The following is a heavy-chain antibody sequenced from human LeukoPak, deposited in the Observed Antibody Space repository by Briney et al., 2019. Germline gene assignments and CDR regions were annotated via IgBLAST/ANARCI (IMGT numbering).Heavy chain of an antibody. CDR3: ARAAVWSSTSWLAFDY. J-gene: IGHJ4*02. Sequence: SQTLSLTCAVSGGSISSGGYSWSWIRQPPGKGLEWIGYIYHSGSTYYNPSLKSRVTISVDRSKNQFSLKLSSVTAADTAVYYCARAAVWSSTSWLAFDYWGQGTLVTVSS. CDR1: GGSISSGGYS. V-gene: IGHV4-30-2*01. D-gene: IGHD2-2*01. CDR2: IYHSGST.